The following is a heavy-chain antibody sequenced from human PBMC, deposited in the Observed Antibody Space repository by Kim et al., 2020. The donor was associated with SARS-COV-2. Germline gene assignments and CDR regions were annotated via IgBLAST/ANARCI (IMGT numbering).Heavy chain of an antibody. V-gene: IGHV5-51*01. CDR2: IYPGDSDT. J-gene: IGHJ6*02. D-gene: IGHD2-2*02. CDR3: ARHDSCSSTSCYSGYDYYYYGMDV. CDR1: GYSFTSYW. Sequence: GESLKISCKGSGYSFTSYWIGWVRQMPGKGLEWMGIIYPGDSDTRYSPSFQGQVTISADKSIRTAYLQWSSLKASDTAMYYCARHDSCSSTSCYSGYDYYYYGMDVWGQGTTVTVSS.